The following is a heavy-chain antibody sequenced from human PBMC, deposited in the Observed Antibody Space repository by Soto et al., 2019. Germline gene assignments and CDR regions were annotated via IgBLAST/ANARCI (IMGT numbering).Heavy chain of an antibody. CDR2: IYYSGST. CDR3: ARGVTWFDP. Sequence: QVQLQESGPGLVKPSETLSLTCTVSGGSVSSGSYYWSWIRQPPGKGLEWIGYIYYSGSTNYNPFLKSRVTISVDTSKNQFSLKLSSVTAADTAVYYCARGVTWFDPWGQGTLVTVSS. J-gene: IGHJ5*02. V-gene: IGHV4-61*01. CDR1: GGSVSSGSYY.